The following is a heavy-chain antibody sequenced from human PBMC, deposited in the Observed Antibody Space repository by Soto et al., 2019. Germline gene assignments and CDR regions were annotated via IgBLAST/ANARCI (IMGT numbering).Heavy chain of an antibody. CDR3: ATGGTGLSHSDY. CDR1: GFTFNNYA. D-gene: IGHD1-1*01. CDR2: MSPSGDRA. V-gene: IGHV3-23*01. J-gene: IGHJ4*02. Sequence: GGFLRLSCAASGFTFNNYAMSWVRQAPGKGLEWVSSMSPSGDRAWYANSVKGRFTISRDNSKNTLYLQMNSLAAEDTAVYLCATGGTGLSHSDYWGQGTLVTVSS.